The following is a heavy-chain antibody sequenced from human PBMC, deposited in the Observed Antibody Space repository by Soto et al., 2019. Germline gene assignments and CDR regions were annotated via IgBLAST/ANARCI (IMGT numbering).Heavy chain of an antibody. CDR2: ISGSGGST. CDR3: AKADSSSWASRMDV. J-gene: IGHJ6*03. Sequence: GESLKISCAASGFTFSSYAMSWVRQAPGKGLEWVSAISGSGGSTYYADSVKGRFTISRDNSKNTLYLQMNSLRAEDTAVYYCAKADSSSWASRMDVWGKGTTVTVSS. D-gene: IGHD6-13*01. CDR1: GFTFSSYA. V-gene: IGHV3-23*01.